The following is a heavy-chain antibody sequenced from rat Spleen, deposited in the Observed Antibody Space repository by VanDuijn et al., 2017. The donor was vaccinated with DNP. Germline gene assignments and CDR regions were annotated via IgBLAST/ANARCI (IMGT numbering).Heavy chain of an antibody. CDR1: GFPFSDYY. Sequence: EVQLVESGGGLMQPGKSLKLSCAASGFPFSDYYMAWVRQAPEKGLEWVATISTTGSRTYYPDSVKGRFTISRDNAKSNLYLQMNSLKSEDTATYYCARRDYPVPAYWGQGTLVTVSS. CDR3: ARRDYPVPAY. CDR2: ISTTGSRT. J-gene: IGHJ3*01. D-gene: IGHD1-4*01. V-gene: IGHV5-7*01.